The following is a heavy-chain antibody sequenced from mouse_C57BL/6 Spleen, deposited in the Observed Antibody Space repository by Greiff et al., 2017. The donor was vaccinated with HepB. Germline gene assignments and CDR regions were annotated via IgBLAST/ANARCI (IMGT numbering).Heavy chain of an antibody. CDR2: IDPSDSYT. V-gene: IGHV1-50*01. Sequence: VQLQQPGAELVKPGASVKLSCKASGYTFTSYWMQWVKQRPGQGLEWIGEIDPSDSYTNYNQKFKGKATLTVDTSSSTAYMQLSSLTSEDSAVYYCARGVRGYFDVWGTGTTVTVSS. CDR3: ARGVRGYFDV. J-gene: IGHJ1*03. D-gene: IGHD2-2*01. CDR1: GYTFTSYW.